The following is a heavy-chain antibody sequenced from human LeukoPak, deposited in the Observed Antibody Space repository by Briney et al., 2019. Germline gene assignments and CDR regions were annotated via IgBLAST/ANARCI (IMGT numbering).Heavy chain of an antibody. D-gene: IGHD4-17*01. V-gene: IGHV4-59*08. CDR2: IYDSGST. CDR1: GGSLNNYY. CDR3: ARHPTTVTSWQYFDY. J-gene: IGHJ4*02. Sequence: SETLSLTCAVSGGSLNNYYWSWVRQPPGKGLEGIGYIYDSGSTNYNPSLKSRVTISVDTSKNQFSLKLSSVTAADTAVYYCARHPTTVTSWQYFDYWGQGTLVTVSS.